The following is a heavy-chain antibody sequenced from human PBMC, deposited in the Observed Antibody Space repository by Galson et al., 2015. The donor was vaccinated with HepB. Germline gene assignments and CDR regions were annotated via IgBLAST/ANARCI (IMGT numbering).Heavy chain of an antibody. CDR2: IGVNAGST. D-gene: IGHD1-1*01. J-gene: IGHJ4*02. CDR1: GFTFSSLG. CDR3: AKGTTNIDY. V-gene: IGHV3-23*01. Sequence: SLRLSCAASGFTFSSLGMTWVRQAPGKGLECVSAIGVNAGSTDYADSVKGRFTISRDNSKNMLCLQMNNLRAEDTAVYYCAKGTTNIDYWGQGTLVTVSS.